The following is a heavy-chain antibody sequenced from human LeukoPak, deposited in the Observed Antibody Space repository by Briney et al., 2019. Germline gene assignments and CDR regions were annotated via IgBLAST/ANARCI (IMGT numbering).Heavy chain of an antibody. CDR3: ARDRRRLGAVDY. J-gene: IGHJ4*02. CDR2: IYYSGST. V-gene: IGHV4-31*03. Sequence: PSETLSPTCTVSGGSISSGGYYWSWIRQHPGKGLEWIGYIYYSGSTYYNPSLKSRVTISVDTSKNQFSLKLSSVTAADTAVYYCARDRRRLGAVDYWGQGTLVTVSS. D-gene: IGHD4/OR15-4a*01. CDR1: GGSISSGGYY.